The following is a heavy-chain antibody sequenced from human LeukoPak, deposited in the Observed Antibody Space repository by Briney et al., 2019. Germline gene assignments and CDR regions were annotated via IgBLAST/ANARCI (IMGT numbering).Heavy chain of an antibody. CDR3: ARDWGWDQLLYWFDP. CDR1: GGSISSGSYY. Sequence: PSETLSLTCTVSGGSISSGSYYWSWIRQPAGKGLEWIGRIYTSGSTNYNPSLKSRVTISVDTSKNQFSLKLSSVTAADTAVYYCARDWGWDQLLYWFDPWGQGTLVTVSS. CDR2: IYTSGST. D-gene: IGHD2-2*02. J-gene: IGHJ5*02. V-gene: IGHV4-61*02.